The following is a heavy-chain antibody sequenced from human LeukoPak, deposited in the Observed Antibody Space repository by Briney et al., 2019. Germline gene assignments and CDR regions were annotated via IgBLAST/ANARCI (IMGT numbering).Heavy chain of an antibody. Sequence: GGSLRLSCAASGFTFSTYDMHWVRQATGKSLEWVSGVGTVGDTYYLGSVKGRFTISRDDSKSTLYLQMNSLRAEDTAVYYCTTKVIRGNSGDDYDDWGQGTLVTVSS. V-gene: IGHV3-13*01. CDR1: GFTFSTYD. CDR3: TTKVIRGNSGDDYDD. D-gene: IGHD5-12*01. CDR2: VGTVGDT. J-gene: IGHJ4*02.